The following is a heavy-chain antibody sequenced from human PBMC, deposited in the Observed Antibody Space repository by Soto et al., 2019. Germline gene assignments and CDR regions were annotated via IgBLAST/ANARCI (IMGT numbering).Heavy chain of an antibody. Sequence: GESLKISCKGSGYKFTTYWIGWVRQMPGKGLEWMGIIYPGDSDTRYSPSFQGQVTISADKSINTAYLQWSSLKASDTAMYYCARGGVVGSTESYYFDYWGQGSLVTVSS. CDR2: IYPGDSDT. V-gene: IGHV5-51*01. J-gene: IGHJ4*02. CDR3: ARGGVVGSTESYYFDY. CDR1: GYKFTTYW. D-gene: IGHD2-15*01.